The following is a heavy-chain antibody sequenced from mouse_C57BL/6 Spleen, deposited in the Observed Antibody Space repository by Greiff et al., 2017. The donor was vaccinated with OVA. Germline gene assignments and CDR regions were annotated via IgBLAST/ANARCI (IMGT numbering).Heavy chain of an antibody. V-gene: IGHV2-2*01. CDR3: ARGPSTMVTTGFAY. Sequence: VQLQQSGPGLVQPSQSLSITCTVSGFSLTSYGVHWVRQSPGKGLEWLGVIWSGGSTDYNAAFISRLSISKDNSKSQVFFKMNSLQADDTAIYYCARGPSTMVTTGFAYWGQGTLVTVSA. J-gene: IGHJ3*01. CDR2: IWSGGST. D-gene: IGHD2-2*01. CDR1: GFSLTSYG.